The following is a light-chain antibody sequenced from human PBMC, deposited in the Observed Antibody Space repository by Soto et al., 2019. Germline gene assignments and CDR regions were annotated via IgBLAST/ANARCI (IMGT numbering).Light chain of an antibody. Sequence: DIQMTQSPSSVSASVGDRVTITCRASQGIGIYLAWYQQKPGKAPKLLIYAASTLQSGVPSRFRGSGSGIDFSLTISSLQPEDFATYFCQQANSLPYTFGQGTKLEIK. CDR1: QGIGIY. CDR2: AAS. V-gene: IGKV1-12*01. J-gene: IGKJ2*01. CDR3: QQANSLPYT.